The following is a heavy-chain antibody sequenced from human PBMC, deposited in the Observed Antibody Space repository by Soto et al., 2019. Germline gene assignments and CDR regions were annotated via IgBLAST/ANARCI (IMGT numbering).Heavy chain of an antibody. CDR2: INAGAGGT. CDR1: GYSFTRFA. V-gene: IGHV1-3*01. CDR3: ARERGNSGTYDY. D-gene: IGHD1-1*01. J-gene: IGHJ4*02. Sequence: QVQFVQSGAEVKEPGASVRVSCKASGYSFTRFAIHWVRLAPGQGLEWMGWINAGAGGTKYSQSFQGRVTITRGTSATTAYMDLYSLTSEDTAMYFCARERGNSGTYDYWGQGTLVTVSS.